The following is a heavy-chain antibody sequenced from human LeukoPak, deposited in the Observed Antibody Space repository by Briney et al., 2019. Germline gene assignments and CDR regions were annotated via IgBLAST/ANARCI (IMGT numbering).Heavy chain of an antibody. Sequence: PSETLSLTCAVSGGSISSGGYSWSWIRHPPGKGLEWIGYIYHSGSTYYNPSLKSRVTISVDRSKNQFSLKLSSVTAADTAVYYCARAPMVRGVIIGWFDPWGQGTLVTVSS. CDR2: IYHSGST. V-gene: IGHV4-30-2*01. J-gene: IGHJ5*02. CDR1: GGSISSGGYS. CDR3: ARAPMVRGVIIGWFDP. D-gene: IGHD3-10*01.